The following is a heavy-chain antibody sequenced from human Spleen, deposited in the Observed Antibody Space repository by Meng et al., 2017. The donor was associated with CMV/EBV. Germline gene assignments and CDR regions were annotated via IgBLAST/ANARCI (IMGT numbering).Heavy chain of an antibody. J-gene: IGHJ6*02. CDR2: IDNNGGST. D-gene: IGHD3-16*01. CDR1: GFTFSSYA. V-gene: IGHV3-64*02. Sequence: GESLKISCAASGFTFSSYAMHWVRQAPGKGLEYVSAIDNNGGSTDYADSVKGRFTISRDNSKNTLYLQMDSLRTEDMAVYYCARDAYTMAWGYYGLDVWGQGTTVTISS. CDR3: ARDAYTMAWGYYGLDV.